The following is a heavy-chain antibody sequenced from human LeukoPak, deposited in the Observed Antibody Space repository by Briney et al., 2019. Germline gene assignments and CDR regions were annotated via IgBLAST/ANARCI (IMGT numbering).Heavy chain of an antibody. CDR3: ARAPETWRNTAVFDI. Sequence: SETLSLTCTVSGGSISSSSYYWGWIRQPPGKGLEWIGSIYYSGSTYYNPSLKSRVTISVDTSKNQFSLKLSSVTAADTAVYYCARAPETWRNTAVFDIWGQGTMVTVSS. V-gene: IGHV4-39*07. D-gene: IGHD2-21*02. CDR1: GGSISSSSYY. J-gene: IGHJ3*02. CDR2: IYYSGST.